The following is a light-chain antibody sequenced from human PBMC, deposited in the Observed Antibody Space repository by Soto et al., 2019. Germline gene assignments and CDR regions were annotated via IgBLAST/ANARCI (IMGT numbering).Light chain of an antibody. CDR3: QQYNDYSRLT. V-gene: IGKV1-5*01. J-gene: IGKJ4*01. Sequence: IWMTQSPSLLSASTGDRVTITCRASQTICTWLAWYRQKPGRAPKLLIYDASFLQSGVPSRFSGSGSGTDFTLTISRLQPDDFATYYCQQYNDYSRLTFGGGTKVDIK. CDR2: DAS. CDR1: QTICTW.